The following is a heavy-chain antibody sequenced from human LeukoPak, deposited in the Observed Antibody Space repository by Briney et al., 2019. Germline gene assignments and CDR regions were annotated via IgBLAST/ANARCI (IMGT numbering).Heavy chain of an antibody. V-gene: IGHV3-30-3*01. CDR2: ISYDGTKE. CDR1: GFTFSSYA. J-gene: IGHJ1*01. Sequence: GRSLRLSCAASGFTFSSYAMHWVRQAPGKGLEWVAVISYDGTKEYYGDSVKGRFTISRDNSKNTVYLQMNSLRAEDTAVYYCARGGHIVVVTSGVLAEYFQHWGQGTLVTVSS. CDR3: ARGGHIVVVTSGVLAEYFQH. D-gene: IGHD2-21*02.